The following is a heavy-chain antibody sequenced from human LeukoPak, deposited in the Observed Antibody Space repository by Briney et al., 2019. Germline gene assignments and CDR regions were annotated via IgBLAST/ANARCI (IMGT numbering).Heavy chain of an antibody. CDR2: IYYGGST. CDR1: GGSISSSSYY. V-gene: IGHV4-39*07. D-gene: IGHD6-6*01. CDR3: ARSYTTSSPFDY. J-gene: IGHJ4*02. Sequence: SETLSLTCTVSGGSISSSSYYWGWIRQPPGKGLEWIGSIYYGGSTYYNPSLKSRVTISVDTSKNQFSLHLSSVTAADTAVYYCARSYTTSSPFDYWGQGTLVTVSS.